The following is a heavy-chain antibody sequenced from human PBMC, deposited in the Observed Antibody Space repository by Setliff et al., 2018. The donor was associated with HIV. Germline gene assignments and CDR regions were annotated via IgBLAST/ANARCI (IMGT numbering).Heavy chain of an antibody. Sequence: HGESLKISCKGSGYSFTSYWIGWVRQMPGKGLEWMGIIYPGDSDTRYSPSFQGQVTISADKSISTAYLQWSSLKASDTAMYYCARRIAVAGTGEFYYFDYWGQGTLVTVSS. CDR2: IYPGDSDT. J-gene: IGHJ4*02. CDR3: ARRIAVAGTGEFYYFDY. V-gene: IGHV5-51*01. D-gene: IGHD6-19*01. CDR1: GYSFTSYW.